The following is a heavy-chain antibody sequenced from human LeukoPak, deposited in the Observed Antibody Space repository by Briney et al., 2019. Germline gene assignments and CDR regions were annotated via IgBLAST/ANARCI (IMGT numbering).Heavy chain of an antibody. CDR2: ISNNGGYT. Sequence: GGSLRLSCAASGFTFSSSAMSWVRQAPGKGLEWVSAISNNGGYTYYADSVQGRFTISRDNSKSTLCLQMNSLRAEDTAVYYCARVVMRRGSDFDYWGQGTLVTVSS. V-gene: IGHV3-23*01. CDR3: ARVVMRRGSDFDY. J-gene: IGHJ4*02. CDR1: GFTFSSSA. D-gene: IGHD3-10*01.